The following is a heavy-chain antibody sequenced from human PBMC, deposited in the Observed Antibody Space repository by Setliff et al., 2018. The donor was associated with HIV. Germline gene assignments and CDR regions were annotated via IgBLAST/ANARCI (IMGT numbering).Heavy chain of an antibody. CDR1: GFTFSSYA. V-gene: IGHV3-23*01. Sequence: HPGGSLRLSCAASGFTFSSYAMTWVRQAPGKGLEWVSSVTGNGARTFYADSVKGRFTISRDTSKNTMYLQMSSLRAEDTAVYYCATGNSADTWYHFAYWGQGTLVTVSS. J-gene: IGHJ4*02. CDR2: VTGNGART. D-gene: IGHD6-13*01. CDR3: ATGNSADTWYHFAY.